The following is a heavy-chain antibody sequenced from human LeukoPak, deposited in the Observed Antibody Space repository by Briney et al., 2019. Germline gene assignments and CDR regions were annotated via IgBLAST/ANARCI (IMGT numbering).Heavy chain of an antibody. CDR1: GLTVGYKC. V-gene: IGHV3-66*01. J-gene: IGHJ4*02. CDR3: ATRPDGNDVPYFDY. CDR2: IYSGGSS. D-gene: IGHD5-12*01. Sequence: GGSLRLSCAASGLTVGYKCMSWVRQAPGKGLEWVSIIYSGGSSYYADSVKGRFTVSRDTSKNTLYLQMNSLRAEDTAVYYCATRPDGNDVPYFDYWGQGTLVTVSS.